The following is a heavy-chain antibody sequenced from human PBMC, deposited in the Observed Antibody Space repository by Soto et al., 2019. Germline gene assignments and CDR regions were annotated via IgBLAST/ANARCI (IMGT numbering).Heavy chain of an antibody. V-gene: IGHV4-34*01. CDR2: INHSGST. J-gene: IGHJ2*01. CDR1: GGSFSSYY. D-gene: IGHD6-13*01. Sequence: QVQLQQWGAGLLKPPETLSLTCAVYGGSFSSYYWSWIRQPPGRGLEWIGEINHSGSTNYNPSLKSRVTISVDMPKTQFSLKLSSVTAADTAVYSCARRGRAAAGNWYFDLWGRGTLVTVSS. CDR3: ARRGRAAAGNWYFDL.